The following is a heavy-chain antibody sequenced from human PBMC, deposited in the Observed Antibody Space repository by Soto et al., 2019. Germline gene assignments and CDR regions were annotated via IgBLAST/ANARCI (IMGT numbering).Heavy chain of an antibody. CDR2: ISYDGSNK. J-gene: IGHJ5*02. Sequence: LRLSCAASGFTFSSYAMHWVRQASGKGLELVAVISYDGSNKYYADSVKGRFTISRDNSKNTLYLQMNSLRAEDTAVYYCAKGGYDFWSGYLDPWGQGTLVTVSS. D-gene: IGHD3-3*01. CDR3: AKGGYDFWSGYLDP. CDR1: GFTFSSYA. V-gene: IGHV3-30*04.